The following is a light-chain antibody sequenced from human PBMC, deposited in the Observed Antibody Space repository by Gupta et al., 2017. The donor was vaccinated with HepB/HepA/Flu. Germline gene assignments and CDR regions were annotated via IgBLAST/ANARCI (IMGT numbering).Light chain of an antibody. CDR2: YDS. V-gene: IGLV3-21*04. CDR1: NIGSKS. J-gene: IGLJ2*01. Sequence: SYVLTQPPSVSVAPGKTARITCGGNNIGSKSVHWYQQKPGQAPVLVIYYDSDRPSGIPERFSGSNSGNTATLTISRVEAGDEADYYCQGWDSSSDHPEVFGGGTKLTVL. CDR3: QGWDSSSDHPEV.